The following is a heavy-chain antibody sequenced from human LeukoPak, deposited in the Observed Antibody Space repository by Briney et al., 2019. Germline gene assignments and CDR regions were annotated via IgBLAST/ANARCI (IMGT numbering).Heavy chain of an antibody. CDR3: AKLDRYCSSTSCYSFDY. D-gene: IGHD2-2*01. J-gene: IGHJ4*02. V-gene: IGHV3-23*01. CDR1: GFTFSSYA. Sequence: GGSLSLSCAASGFTFSSYAMSWVRQAPGKGLEWASAISGSGGSTYYADSVKGRFTISRDNSQNTLYLQMNSLRAEDTAVYYCAKLDRYCSSTSCYSFDYWGQGTLVTVSS. CDR2: ISGSGGST.